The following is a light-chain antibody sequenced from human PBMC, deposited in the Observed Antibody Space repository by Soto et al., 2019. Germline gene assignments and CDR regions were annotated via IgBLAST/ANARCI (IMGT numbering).Light chain of an antibody. J-gene: IGKJ5*01. V-gene: IGKV1-27*01. Sequence: DIQMTQSPSSLSASVGDRVTITCRASQGISNYLAWYQQQPWKIPKLLIYAASTLQSGVPSRFSGSGSGTDFTLTISSRQPEDVATYYCQEYSSAPTLGHGTRLEI. CDR3: QEYSSAPT. CDR2: AAS. CDR1: QGISNY.